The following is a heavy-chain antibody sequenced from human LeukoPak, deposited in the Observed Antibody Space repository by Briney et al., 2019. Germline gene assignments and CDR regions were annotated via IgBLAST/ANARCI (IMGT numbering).Heavy chain of an antibody. V-gene: IGHV3-48*01. D-gene: IGHD6-6*01. Sequence: GGSLRLSCVGSGCTSSSYGMNWVRQAPGKGLESVSYISSSGSAIHYADSGKGRFTSSRDNAKNSLFLQMNSLRADDTAVYYCAREYITSSGRASDIWGQGTMVTVSS. CDR2: ISSSGSAI. CDR1: GCTSSSYG. CDR3: AREYITSSGRASDI. J-gene: IGHJ3*02.